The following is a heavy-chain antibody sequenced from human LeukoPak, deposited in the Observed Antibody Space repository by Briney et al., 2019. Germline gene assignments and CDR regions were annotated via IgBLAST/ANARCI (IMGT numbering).Heavy chain of an antibody. CDR2: ISNSGGIT. CDR1: GFTFSSYA. CDR3: VMEGFSI. J-gene: IGHJ3*02. D-gene: IGHD3-3*01. Sequence: GGSLRLSCAASGFTFSSYAMSWVRQAPGKGLEWVSIISNSGGITNYADSVQGRFSISRDNSKNTVYLEMNSLRPEDTALYYCVMEGFSIWGQGTVVTVSS. V-gene: IGHV3-23*01.